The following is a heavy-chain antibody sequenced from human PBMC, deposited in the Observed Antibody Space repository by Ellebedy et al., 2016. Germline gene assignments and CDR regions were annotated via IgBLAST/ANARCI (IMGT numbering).Heavy chain of an antibody. Sequence: GGSLRLXXAASGFTFSSYWMHWVRQAPGKGLVWVSRINSDGSSTSYADSVKGRFTISRDNAKNTLYLQMNSLRAEDTAVYYCAATRFGADAFDIWGQGTMVTVSS. V-gene: IGHV3-74*01. D-gene: IGHD3-10*01. CDR3: AATRFGADAFDI. CDR1: GFTFSSYW. J-gene: IGHJ3*02. CDR2: INSDGSST.